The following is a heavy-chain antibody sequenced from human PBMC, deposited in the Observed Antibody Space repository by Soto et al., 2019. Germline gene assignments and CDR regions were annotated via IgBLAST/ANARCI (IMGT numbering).Heavy chain of an antibody. J-gene: IGHJ4*02. Sequence: GGSLRLSCAASGFTFSSYAMSWVRQAPGKGLEWVSAISGSGGSTYYADSVKGRFTISRDNTKNTLYLQMNSLRAEDTAVYYCAKGITIFGVVIAYWGQGTLVTVSS. CDR2: ISGSGGST. V-gene: IGHV3-23*01. CDR3: AKGITIFGVVIAY. CDR1: GFTFSSYA. D-gene: IGHD3-3*01.